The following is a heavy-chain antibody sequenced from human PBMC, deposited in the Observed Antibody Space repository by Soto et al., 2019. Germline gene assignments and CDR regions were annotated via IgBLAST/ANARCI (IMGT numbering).Heavy chain of an antibody. V-gene: IGHV3-7*01. D-gene: IGHD3-10*01. Sequence: EVQLEESGGGLVQPGGSLRLSCAASGFTFGSYWMSWVRQAPGKGPEWLATIKWDASEKKYVDSVKGRFTTSRDNAKNALYLQMDSLRDEDTAVYYCERDSGYGSRASVNHYIDYWGQGTLVNVSS. J-gene: IGHJ4*01. CDR1: GFTFGSYW. CDR2: IKWDASEK. CDR3: ERDSGYGSRASVNHYIDY.